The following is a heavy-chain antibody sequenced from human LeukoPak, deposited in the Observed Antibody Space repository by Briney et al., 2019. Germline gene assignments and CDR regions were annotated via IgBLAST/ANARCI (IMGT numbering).Heavy chain of an antibody. V-gene: IGHV5-51*01. Sequence: GYSFTSYWIGWVRQMPGKGLEWMGIIWHQDSDTRYSPSFQGQVTISVDKSIDTAYLHWSSLKASDTAMYDCDMTYFYANGGYIADAFDIWGQGTMVTVSS. CDR2: IWHQDSDT. D-gene: IGHD2-8*01. CDR3: DMTYFYANGGYIADAFDI. J-gene: IGHJ3*02. CDR1: GYSFTSYW.